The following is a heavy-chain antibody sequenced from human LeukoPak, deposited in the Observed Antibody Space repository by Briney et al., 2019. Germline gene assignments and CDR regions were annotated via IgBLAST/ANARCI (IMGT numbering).Heavy chain of an antibody. CDR1: GFTFSTFP. D-gene: IGHD1-7*01. CDR3: ARGAGTMVYFIDV. Sequence: GGSLRLSCAASGFTFSTFPMHWVRQAPGKGLQWVAVISNDGSHEYYRHSVKGRFTISRDNSKNTLFLQMNSLTIEDTAVYYCARGAGTMVYFIDVWGNGTTVTVSS. CDR2: ISNDGSHE. V-gene: IGHV3-30*10. J-gene: IGHJ6*03.